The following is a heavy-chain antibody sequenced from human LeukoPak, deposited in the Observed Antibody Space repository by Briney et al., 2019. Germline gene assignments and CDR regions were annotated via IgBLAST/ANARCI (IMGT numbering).Heavy chain of an antibody. J-gene: IGHJ6*02. Sequence: PSETLSLTCTVSGGSISSSSYNWGWIRQPPGKGLDWLGSIYYSGSTYYNPSLKSRVTISVDTSKNQFSLKLSSVTAADTAVYYCARGGKDIVVVPWPYYYGMDVWGQGTTVTVSS. CDR1: GGSISSSSYN. CDR3: ARGGKDIVVVPWPYYYGMDV. CDR2: IYYSGST. D-gene: IGHD2-2*01. V-gene: IGHV4-39*01.